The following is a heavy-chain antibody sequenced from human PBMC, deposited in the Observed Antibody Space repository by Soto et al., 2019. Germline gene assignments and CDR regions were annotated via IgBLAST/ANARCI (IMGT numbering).Heavy chain of an antibody. CDR2: ISGSDGRT. CDR3: AKGVSQYTPLALFDY. Sequence: GGSLRLSCAASGFTFSSYAMSWVRQPPGKGLEWVSTISGSDGRTYSTDSVKGRFTISRDNSRNTAYLQMNSLRVEDTAGYYCAKGVSQYTPLALFDYWGRGTLVTVSS. CDR1: GFTFSSYA. V-gene: IGHV3-23*01. J-gene: IGHJ4*02. D-gene: IGHD5-18*01.